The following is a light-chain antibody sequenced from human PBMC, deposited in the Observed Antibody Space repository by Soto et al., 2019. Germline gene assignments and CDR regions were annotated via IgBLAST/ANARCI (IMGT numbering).Light chain of an antibody. V-gene: IGKV3-20*01. J-gene: IGKJ3*01. Sequence: NGLTKSPGTVSLSPGDRASLSCRASHSVTVNSLAWYQQKPGQAPRLLIYAASTRAAAVPDRFTGSGSGTDFALTISRLEPEDFGVYYCQQYGDSPLTSGPGTKVDI. CDR3: QQYGDSPLT. CDR1: HSVTVNS. CDR2: AAS.